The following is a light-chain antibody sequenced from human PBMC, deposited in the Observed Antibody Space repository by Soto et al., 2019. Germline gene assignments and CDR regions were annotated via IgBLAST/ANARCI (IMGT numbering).Light chain of an antibody. CDR2: EVN. Sequence: QSALTQPASVSGSPGQSITFSCTGTSSDIGVYNYVSWYQQHPGKAPKLMIYEVNNRPSGVSNRFSGSKSGNTVSLTISGLQAEDEADYYCSSYTTSNTYVFGTGTQMTAL. J-gene: IGLJ1*01. CDR3: SSYTTSNTYV. CDR1: SSDIGVYNY. V-gene: IGLV2-14*01.